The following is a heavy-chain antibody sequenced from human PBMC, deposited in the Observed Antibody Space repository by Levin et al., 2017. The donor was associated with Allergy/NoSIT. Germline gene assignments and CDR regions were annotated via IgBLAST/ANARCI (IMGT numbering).Heavy chain of an antibody. D-gene: IGHD2-2*01. V-gene: IGHV3-66*01. CDR1: GFTVSSNY. CDR2: IYSGGST. J-gene: IGHJ6*03. Sequence: LSLTCAASGFTVSSNYMSWVRQAPGKGLEWVSVIYSGGSTYYADSVKGRFTISRDNSKNTLYLQMNSLRAEDTAVYYCARVWCSSTSCYYYYYYMDVWGKGTTVTVSS. CDR3: ARVWCSSTSCYYYYYYMDV.